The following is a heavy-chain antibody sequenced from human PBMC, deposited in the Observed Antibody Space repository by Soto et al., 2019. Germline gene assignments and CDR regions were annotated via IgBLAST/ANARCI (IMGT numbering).Heavy chain of an antibody. CDR2: IWYDGSNK. CDR1: GFTFSSYG. CDR3: AREGDGYNLDY. J-gene: IGHJ4*02. Sequence: GGSLRLSCAASGFTFSSYGMHWVRQAPGKGLEWVAVIWYDGSNKYYADSVKGRFTISRDNSKNTLYLQMNSLRAEDTAVYYCAREGDGYNLDYCGQGTLVTVSS. V-gene: IGHV3-33*01. D-gene: IGHD5-12*01.